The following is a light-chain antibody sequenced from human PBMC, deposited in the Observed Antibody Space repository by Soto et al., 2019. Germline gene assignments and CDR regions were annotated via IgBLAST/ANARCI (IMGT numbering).Light chain of an antibody. CDR3: QQFNSYPIT. V-gene: IGKV1-5*01. Sequence: IQMTQSPATLSASLGDRVIITCRSSQSISSWLTWYQQKPGKAPKLPIYEASNLESGVPSSFSGSGSGTEFTLTIGGLQPDDFATYYCQQFNSYPITFGQGTRLEIK. J-gene: IGKJ5*01. CDR1: QSISSW. CDR2: EAS.